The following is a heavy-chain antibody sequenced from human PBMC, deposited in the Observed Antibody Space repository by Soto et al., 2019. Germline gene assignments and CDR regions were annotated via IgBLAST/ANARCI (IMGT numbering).Heavy chain of an antibody. CDR1: GFTFSSHS. Sequence: GRSMRLSWAASGFTFSSHSMNCVSQDPGKGLEWVSSISSSSSYIYYADSVKGRFTISRDNAKNSLYLQMNSLRAEDTAVYYCARGLSITIFGVVIKYYYGMDVWGQGTTVTVSS. D-gene: IGHD3-3*01. CDR2: ISSSSSYI. J-gene: IGHJ6*02. V-gene: IGHV3-21*01. CDR3: ARGLSITIFGVVIKYYYGMDV.